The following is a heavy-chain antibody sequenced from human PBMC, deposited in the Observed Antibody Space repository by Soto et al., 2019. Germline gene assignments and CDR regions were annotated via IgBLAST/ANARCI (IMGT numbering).Heavy chain of an antibody. CDR1: GFSFRMYW. CDR2: INYDGTTT. Sequence: GGSLRLSCAASGFSFRMYWMHWVRQAPGKGLVWVSLINYDGTTTSYADSVKGRFTISRDNSKNTLCLQMNSLRAEDTAIYYCAKRLSSGSYYAAFDIWGQGTMVTVSS. J-gene: IGHJ3*02. CDR3: AKRLSSGSYYAAFDI. D-gene: IGHD1-26*01. V-gene: IGHV3-74*01.